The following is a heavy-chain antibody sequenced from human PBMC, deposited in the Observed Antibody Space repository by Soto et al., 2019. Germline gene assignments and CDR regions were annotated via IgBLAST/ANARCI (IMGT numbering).Heavy chain of an antibody. V-gene: IGHV3-48*03. CDR2: IDGSGTTK. CDR1: GFTFNDFE. J-gene: IGHJ4*02. Sequence: EVQLLESGGGLVQPGGSLRLSCGVSGFTFNDFEMNWVRQAPGKGLEWLAYIDGSGTTKKYADSVRGRFTISRDNTNNSLVLQMSSLSAAETAIYSCARGFGRFNYWGQGTLVSVSS. CDR3: ARGFGRFNY. D-gene: IGHD3-10*01.